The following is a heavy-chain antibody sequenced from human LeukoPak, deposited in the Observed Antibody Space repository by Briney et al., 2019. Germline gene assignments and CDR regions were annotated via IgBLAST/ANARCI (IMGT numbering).Heavy chain of an antibody. CDR3: ARMGSTMVRGAASLDY. CDR1: GGSISSSSYY. CDR2: IYYSGST. V-gene: IGHV4-39*07. D-gene: IGHD3-10*01. Sequence: SETLSLTCTVSGGSISSSSYYWGWIRQPPGKGLEWIGSIYYSGSTYYNPSLKSRVTISVDRSKNQFSLKLSSVTAADTAVYYCARMGSTMVRGAASLDYWGQGTLVTVSS. J-gene: IGHJ4*02.